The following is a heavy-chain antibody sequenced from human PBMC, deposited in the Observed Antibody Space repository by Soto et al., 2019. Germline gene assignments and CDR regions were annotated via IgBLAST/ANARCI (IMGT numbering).Heavy chain of an antibody. Sequence: QVQVVEFGGGVVQPGRSLRLSCAASGFTFSSYAMHWVRQAPGKGPEWVAVISYDGNNKYYADSVKGRFTISRDNSKNTLYLQMNSLRAEDTAVYYCARGTGSSLRDAFDIWGQGTMVTVSS. CDR1: GFTFSSYA. D-gene: IGHD1-26*01. CDR2: ISYDGNNK. CDR3: ARGTGSSLRDAFDI. V-gene: IGHV3-30-3*01. J-gene: IGHJ3*02.